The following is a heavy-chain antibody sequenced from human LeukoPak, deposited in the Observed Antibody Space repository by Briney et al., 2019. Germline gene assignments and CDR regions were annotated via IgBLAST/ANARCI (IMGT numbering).Heavy chain of an antibody. CDR3: ARRAPGGIQDGYYFDY. V-gene: IGHV4-30-2*01. D-gene: IGHD3-16*01. CDR1: GGSISSGGYY. CDR2: IYHSGST. J-gene: IGHJ4*02. Sequence: PSQTLSLTCTVSGGSISSGGYYWSWIRQPPGKGLEWIGYIYHSGSTYYNPSLKSRVTISVDTSKNQFSLKLSSVTAADTAVYYCARRAPGGIQDGYYFDYWGQGTLVTVSS.